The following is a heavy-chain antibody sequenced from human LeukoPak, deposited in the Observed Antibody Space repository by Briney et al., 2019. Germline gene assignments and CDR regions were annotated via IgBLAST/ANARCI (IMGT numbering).Heavy chain of an antibody. Sequence: SETLSLTCTVSSGSISTSNYYWGWVRQPPGKALEWIGNIFYSGSTYYSPSLKSRVTISVDTSKNQFSLRLSSVTAADTALYYCARTGGSFYFYYYMDVWGKGTTVTVSS. CDR1: SGSISTSNYY. D-gene: IGHD1-26*01. CDR2: IFYSGST. V-gene: IGHV4-39*07. J-gene: IGHJ6*03. CDR3: ARTGGSFYFYYYMDV.